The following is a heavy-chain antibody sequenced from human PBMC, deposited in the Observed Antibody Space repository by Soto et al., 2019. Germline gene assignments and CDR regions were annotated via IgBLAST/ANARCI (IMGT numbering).Heavy chain of an antibody. Sequence: GGSLRLSCAASGFTFSSYAMHWVRQAPGKGLEWVAVISYDGSNKYYADSVKGRFTISRDNSKNTLYLQMNSLRAEDTAVYYCARDSSDILTGYYPTFDYWGQGTLVTVSS. CDR1: GFTFSSYA. J-gene: IGHJ4*02. V-gene: IGHV3-30-3*01. CDR3: ARDSSDILTGYYPTFDY. CDR2: ISYDGSNK. D-gene: IGHD3-9*01.